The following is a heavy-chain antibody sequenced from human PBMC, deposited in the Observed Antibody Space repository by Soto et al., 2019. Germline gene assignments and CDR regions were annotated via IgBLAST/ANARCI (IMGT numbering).Heavy chain of an antibody. V-gene: IGHV4-59*01. CDR1: GGSISNYY. Sequence: QVQLQESGPGLVKPSETLSLTCTVSGGSISNYYWGWIRQPPGKGLECIGYVYYSGSTNYNPSLKSRVTISVDTSKNQFSLKLSSVTAADTAVYYCARLTPRLPTAAGWFDPWGQGTLVTVSS. D-gene: IGHD1-1*01. J-gene: IGHJ5*02. CDR3: ARLTPRLPTAAGWFDP. CDR2: VYYSGST.